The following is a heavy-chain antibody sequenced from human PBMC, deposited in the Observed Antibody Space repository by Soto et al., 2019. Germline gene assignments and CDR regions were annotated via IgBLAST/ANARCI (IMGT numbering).Heavy chain of an antibody. CDR1: GFMFSGYG. D-gene: IGHD2-15*01. J-gene: IGHJ5*02. V-gene: IGHV3-30*18. Sequence: QVQLVESGGGVVQPGGSLRLSCAASGFMFSGYGMHWIRQAPGKGLEWVAVVSHDGVDNYYGDSVMGRCTFSRDDSKNTLFLQIDSVTADDSGVYYCAKLIGGVKASGGTGNWSDPWGQGTLVTVSS. CDR3: AKLIGGVKASGGTGNWSDP. CDR2: VSHDGVDN.